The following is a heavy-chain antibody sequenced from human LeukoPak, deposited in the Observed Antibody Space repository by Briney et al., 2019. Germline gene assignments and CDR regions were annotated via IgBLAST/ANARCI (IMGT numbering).Heavy chain of an antibody. V-gene: IGHV4-39*01. CDR3: ARLGYYGAPYLDY. Sequence: PSETLSLTCTVSGGSISSSSYYWGWIRQPPGKGLEWIGSIYYSGSTYYNPSLKSRVTISVDTSKNQFSLKLSSVTAAGTAVYYCARLGYYGAPYLDYGGQGTLVTVSS. CDR2: IYYSGST. D-gene: IGHD3-10*01. CDR1: GGSISSSSYY. J-gene: IGHJ4*02.